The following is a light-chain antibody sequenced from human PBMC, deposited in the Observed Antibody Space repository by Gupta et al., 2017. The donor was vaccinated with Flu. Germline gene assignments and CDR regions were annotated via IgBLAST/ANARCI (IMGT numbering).Light chain of an antibody. CDR2: EVS. J-gene: IGLJ2*01. CDR3: SSYTSSSTLVV. CDR1: SSDVGGYNY. Sequence: SALTQPASVSGSPGQSLTISCTGTSSDVGGYNYVSWYQQHPGKAPKLMIYEVSNRPSGVSNRFSGSKSGNTASLTISGLQAEDEADYYCSSYTSSSTLVVFGGGTKLTVL. V-gene: IGLV2-14*01.